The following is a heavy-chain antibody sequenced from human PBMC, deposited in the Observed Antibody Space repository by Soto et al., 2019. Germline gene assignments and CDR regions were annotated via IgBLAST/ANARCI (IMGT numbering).Heavy chain of an antibody. Sequence: QVQLQESGPGLVKPSETLSLTCTVSGGSISSYYWRWIRQPPGKGLEWIGYIYYSGSTNYNPSLKSRVTISVDTSKNQFSLKLSSVTAADTAVYYCARESTAAEVSFYYYYGMDVWGQGTTVTVSS. J-gene: IGHJ6*02. V-gene: IGHV4-59*01. CDR2: IYYSGST. CDR3: ARESTAAEVSFYYYYGMDV. CDR1: GGSISSYY. D-gene: IGHD2-2*01.